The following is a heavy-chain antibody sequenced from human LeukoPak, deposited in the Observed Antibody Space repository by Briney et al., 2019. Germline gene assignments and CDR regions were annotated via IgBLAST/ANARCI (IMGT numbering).Heavy chain of an antibody. V-gene: IGHV1-46*01. J-gene: IGHJ4*02. CDR1: GYIFTNYY. Sequence: ASVKVSCKASGYIFTNYYIHWVRQAPGQGLEWMGIINPSGDNRNYAQKFQGRVTMTEDTSTDTAYMELSSLRSEDTAVYYCATDFVYSSGWYGYWGQGTLVTVSS. CDR2: INPSGDNR. CDR3: ATDFVYSSGWYGY. D-gene: IGHD6-19*01.